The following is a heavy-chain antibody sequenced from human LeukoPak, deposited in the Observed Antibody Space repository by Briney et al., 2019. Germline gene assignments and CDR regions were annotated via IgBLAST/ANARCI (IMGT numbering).Heavy chain of an antibody. Sequence: GGSLRLSCAASGFTVSSNYMSWVRQAPGKGPEWVSVIYSGGSTYYADSVKGRFTISRDNSKNTLYLQMNSLRAEDTAVYYCARDHRWLRYFDYWGQGTLVTVSS. V-gene: IGHV3-53*01. J-gene: IGHJ4*02. CDR1: GFTVSSNY. CDR2: IYSGGST. D-gene: IGHD5-24*01. CDR3: ARDHRWLRYFDY.